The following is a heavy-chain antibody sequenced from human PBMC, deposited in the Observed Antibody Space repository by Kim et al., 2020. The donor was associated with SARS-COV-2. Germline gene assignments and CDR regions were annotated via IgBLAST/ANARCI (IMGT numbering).Heavy chain of an antibody. V-gene: IGHV3-11*04. Sequence: GRFTISRDNAKNSLYLQMNSLRAEDTAVYYCAREKKWSGNPYYYYYGMDVWGQGTTVTVSS. D-gene: IGHD3-3*01. J-gene: IGHJ6*02. CDR3: AREKKWSGNPYYYYYGMDV.